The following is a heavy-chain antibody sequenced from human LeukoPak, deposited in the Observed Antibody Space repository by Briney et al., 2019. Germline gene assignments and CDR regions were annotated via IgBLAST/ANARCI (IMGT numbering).Heavy chain of an antibody. CDR3: ARDRWSSTSYNDY. CDR2: IWYDGNNK. V-gene: IGHV3-33*01. D-gene: IGHD2-2*01. Sequence: GGSLRLSCAASGFTFSNYGMHWVRQALGKGLEWVAVIWYDGNNKYYGDSVKGRFTISRDNSKNTLYLQMNSLRAEDTAVYYCARDRWSSTSYNDYWGQGTLVTVSS. J-gene: IGHJ4*02. CDR1: GFTFSNYG.